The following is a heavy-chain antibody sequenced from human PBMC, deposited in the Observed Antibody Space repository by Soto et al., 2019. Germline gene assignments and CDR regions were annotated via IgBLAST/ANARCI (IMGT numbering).Heavy chain of an antibody. V-gene: IGHV3-23*01. CDR2: ISGSGGST. Sequence: GASVKVSCKASGYTFTSYGISWVRQAPGKGLEWVSAISGSGGSTYYADSVKGRFTISRDNSKNTLYLQMNSLRAEDTAVYYCAKDSRIAAANYLYYYYGMDVWGQGTTVTVSS. CDR3: AKDSRIAAANYLYYYYGMDV. J-gene: IGHJ6*02. D-gene: IGHD6-13*01. CDR1: GYTFTSYG.